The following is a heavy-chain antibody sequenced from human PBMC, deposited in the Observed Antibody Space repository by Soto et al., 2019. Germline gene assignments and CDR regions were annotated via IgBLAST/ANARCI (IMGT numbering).Heavy chain of an antibody. CDR1: GGSISSYY. CDR2: IYYSGST. CDR3: AREGSSSSMVSEYYYGMDV. D-gene: IGHD6-6*01. Sequence: KPSETLSLTCTVSGGSISSYYWSWIRQPPGKGLEWIGYIYYSGSTNYNPSLKSRVTISVDTSKNQFSLKLSSVTAADTAVYYCAREGSSSSMVSEYYYGMDVWGQGTTVTVSS. V-gene: IGHV4-59*01. J-gene: IGHJ6*02.